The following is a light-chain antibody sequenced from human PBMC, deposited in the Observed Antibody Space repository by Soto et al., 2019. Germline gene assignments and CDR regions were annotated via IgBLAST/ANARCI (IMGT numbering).Light chain of an antibody. J-gene: IGLJ3*02. V-gene: IGLV2-14*01. CDR1: TSDIGGYDY. Sequence: QSALTQPDSVSGSPGQSITISCTGTTSDIGGYDYVSWYQQLPGRAPKLMIYEVNNRPSGVSNRFSGSKSGNTASLTISGLQVEDEADYYCSSYTARSTLVFGGGTKLTVL. CDR2: EVN. CDR3: SSYTARSTLV.